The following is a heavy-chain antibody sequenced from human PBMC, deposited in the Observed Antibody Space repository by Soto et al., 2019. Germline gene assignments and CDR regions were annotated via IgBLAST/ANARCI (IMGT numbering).Heavy chain of an antibody. V-gene: IGHV4-39*01. CDR3: VKRSLLVAPT. Sequence: SETQSLTCTVSVRAVRINAALWYLAWVRQSPGKGLECIGSIDNGGXXYYNXXXXXXXXXXXXXXKXQFSLSLNSVTAADTAVYYCVKRSLLVAPTXGQGILVTVSS. J-gene: IGHJ4*02. D-gene: IGHD2-21*01. CDR1: VRAVRINAALWY. CDR2: IDNGGXX.